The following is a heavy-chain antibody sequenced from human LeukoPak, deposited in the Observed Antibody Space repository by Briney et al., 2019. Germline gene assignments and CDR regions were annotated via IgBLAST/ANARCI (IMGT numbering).Heavy chain of an antibody. CDR2: FDPEAGET. CDR3: AADSRRSSGWFLPDRFDI. CDR1: GYTLTDLS. Sequence: ASVKVSCKVSGYTLTDLSMHWVRQTPGSGPEWMGGFDPEAGETVYAQKFQGRVTMTDDTSTDTAYMELSSLRSEDTAVYYCAADSRRSSGWFLPDRFDIWGQGTKVTASS. J-gene: IGHJ3*02. V-gene: IGHV1-24*01. D-gene: IGHD6-19*01.